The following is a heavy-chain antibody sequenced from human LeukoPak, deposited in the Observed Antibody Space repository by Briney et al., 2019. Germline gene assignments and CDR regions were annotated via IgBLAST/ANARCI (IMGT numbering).Heavy chain of an antibody. CDR2: IIPIFGTA. J-gene: IGHJ4*02. CDR3: AREYSSSSGYQDY. CDR1: GGTFISYA. D-gene: IGHD6-6*01. Sequence: VASVKVSCKGSGGTFISYAISWVRQAPGQGVEWMGRIIPIFGTANYAQKFQGRVTITTDESTSTAYMELSSLRSEDTAVYYCAREYSSSSGYQDYWGQGTLVTVSS. V-gene: IGHV1-69*05.